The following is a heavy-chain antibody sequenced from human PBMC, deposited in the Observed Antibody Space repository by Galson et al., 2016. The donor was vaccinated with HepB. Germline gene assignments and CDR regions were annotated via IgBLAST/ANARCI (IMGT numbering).Heavy chain of an antibody. D-gene: IGHD2/OR15-2a*01. CDR2: IFHSGRV. CDR1: GVSISSSDW. CDR3: SRQYWGGPSDY. V-gene: IGHV4-4*02. Sequence: SETLSLTCAVSGVSISSSDWWSWVRQPPGQGLEWIGQIFHSGRVNYTPSLASRVTISIDTSNNHSSLRITSVTAADTALYYRSRQYWGGPSDYWGQGTLVIVSS. J-gene: IGHJ4*02.